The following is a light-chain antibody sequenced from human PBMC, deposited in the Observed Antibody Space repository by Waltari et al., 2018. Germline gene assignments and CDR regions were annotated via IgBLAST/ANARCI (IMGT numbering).Light chain of an antibody. CDR1: QSVSYSPEQKNY. V-gene: IGKV4-1*01. Sequence: DVVMTQSPDSLAVSLGERATINCKSTQSVSYSPEQKNYLTWFQQKPGQPPKLPIYWASTRESGVPDRFTGSGSGTDFTLTINSLQAEDVAVYYCQQYYIAPWTFGQGSKVEIK. CDR2: WAS. J-gene: IGKJ1*01. CDR3: QQYYIAPWT.